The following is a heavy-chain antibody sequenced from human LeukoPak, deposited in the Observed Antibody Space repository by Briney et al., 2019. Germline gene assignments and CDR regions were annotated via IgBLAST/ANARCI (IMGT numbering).Heavy chain of an antibody. V-gene: IGHV4-39*01. CDR1: GGSISSTSYY. CDR3: ARQNSYTRGWYHDY. Sequence: KPSETLSLTCTVSGGSISSTSYYWGWIRQPPGKGLEWIGIISYGGSTYYNPSLQSRVTISVDTSKNQFSLRLSSLTAPDTAGYYCARQNSYTRGWYHDYWGQGTLVTVSS. CDR2: ISYGGST. D-gene: IGHD6-19*01. J-gene: IGHJ4*02.